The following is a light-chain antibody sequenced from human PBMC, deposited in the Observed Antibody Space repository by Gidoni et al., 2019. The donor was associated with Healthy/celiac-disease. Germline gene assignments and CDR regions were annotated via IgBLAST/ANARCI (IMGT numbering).Light chain of an antibody. J-gene: IGKJ1*01. CDR1: QSISSY. CDR3: QQSYSTPRT. CDR2: AAS. Sequence: DIQMTQSPSSLSASVGDRVTITCRASQSISSYLNWYQQKPGKAPKLLIYAASSLQSWVTSRFSVNGSGTDFTLTISSLQPEDFATYYCQQSYSTPRTFGQGTKVEIK. V-gene: IGKV1-39*01.